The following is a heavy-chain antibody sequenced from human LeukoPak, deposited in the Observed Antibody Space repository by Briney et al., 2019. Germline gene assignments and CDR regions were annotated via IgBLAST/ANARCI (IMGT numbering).Heavy chain of an antibody. V-gene: IGHV4-34*01. CDR2: INHSATT. CDR3: ARAGNVLLWFGELLPFDY. CDR1: GGSFSGYY. D-gene: IGHD3-10*01. J-gene: IGHJ4*02. Sequence: SETLSLTCAVYGGSFSGYYWSWIRQPPGQGLEWIGEINHSATTNYNPSLKSRVTISVDTSKNQFSLKLSSVTAADTAVYYCARAGNVLLWFGELLPFDYWGQGTLVTVSS.